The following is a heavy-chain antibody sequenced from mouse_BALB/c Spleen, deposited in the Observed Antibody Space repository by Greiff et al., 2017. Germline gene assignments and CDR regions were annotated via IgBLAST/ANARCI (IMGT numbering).Heavy chain of an antibody. Sequence: QVQLKQSGPGLVAPSQSLSITCTVSGFSLTSYGVSWVRQPPGKGLEWLGVIWGDGSTNYHSALISRLRISKDNSKSQVFLNLNRLQTDDTATYYCAKGGNGSAFAYWGRGSLETVSA. CDR3: AKGGNGSAFAY. J-gene: IGHJ3*01. V-gene: IGHV2-3*01. CDR2: IWGDGST. CDR1: GFSLTSYG. D-gene: IGHD2-2*01.